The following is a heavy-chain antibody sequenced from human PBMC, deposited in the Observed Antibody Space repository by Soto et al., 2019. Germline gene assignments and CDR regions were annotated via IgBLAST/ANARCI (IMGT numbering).Heavy chain of an antibody. D-gene: IGHD4-17*01. Sequence: QLQESGPGQGKPSETLSLTCSVSGGSLSGFPWIWIRQPPGKGLEWVGYIYHTGRSNYNPSLKSRLTISLDMSRNQFSLQLTSVTAADTALYYCARVSNEYGGNGAFDYWGLGTLVTVSS. CDR1: GGSLSGFP. V-gene: IGHV4-59*01. J-gene: IGHJ4*02. CDR3: ARVSNEYGGNGAFDY. CDR2: IYHTGRS.